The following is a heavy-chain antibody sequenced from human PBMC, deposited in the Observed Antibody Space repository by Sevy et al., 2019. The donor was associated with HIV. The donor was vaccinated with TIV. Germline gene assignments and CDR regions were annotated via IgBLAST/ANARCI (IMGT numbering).Heavy chain of an antibody. J-gene: IGHJ6*02. V-gene: IGHV3-11*01. CDR3: AGSPYYYYGMDV. CDR1: GFTFSDYY. CDR2: ISSSGSTI. Sequence: GGSLRLSCAASGFTFSDYYMSWIRQAPGKGLEWVSYISSSGSTIYYADSVKGRFTISRDNAKNSLYLQMNSLRAEATAVYYCAGSPYYYYGMDVWGQGTTVTVSS.